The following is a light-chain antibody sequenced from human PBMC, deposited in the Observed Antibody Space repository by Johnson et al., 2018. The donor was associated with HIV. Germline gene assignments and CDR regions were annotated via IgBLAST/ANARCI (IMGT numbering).Light chain of an antibody. CDR3: ETWDSSLSSV. V-gene: IGLV1-44*01. J-gene: IGLJ1*01. Sequence: QSVLTQAPSASGTPGQRVTISCSGSSSNIGSNTVNWYQQLPGTAPKLLIYRNNQRPSGIPDRFSGSKSGPSATLGITGLQTGDEADYYCETWDSSLSSVFGTGPKVTVL. CDR2: RNN. CDR1: SSNIGSNT.